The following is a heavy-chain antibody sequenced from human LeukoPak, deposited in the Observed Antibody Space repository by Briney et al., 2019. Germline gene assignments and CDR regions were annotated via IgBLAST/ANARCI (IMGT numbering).Heavy chain of an antibody. CDR2: IRQDGGER. V-gene: IGHV3-7*01. J-gene: IGHJ4*01. Sequence: GGSLRLSCAVSGFTFSDYWMNWVRQAPGKGLEWVASIRQDGGERSYVDSVKGRFTISRDNTKNSLYLQMSSLRAEDTAVYYCARDGTAPGLYFDLWGQGTLVTVSS. CDR1: GFTFSDYW. D-gene: IGHD6-13*01. CDR3: ARDGTAPGLYFDL.